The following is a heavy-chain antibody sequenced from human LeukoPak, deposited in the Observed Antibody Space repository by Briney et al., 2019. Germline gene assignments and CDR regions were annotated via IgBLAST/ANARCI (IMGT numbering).Heavy chain of an antibody. Sequence: PGGSLRLSCAASGFTFSSYAMSWVRQAPGKGLEWVSAISGSDSTYYSDSVKGRVTISRDNSKNTLYLQMNSLRAEDTAIYYCAKGVRFLDWWILDYWGQGSLVTVSS. J-gene: IGHJ4*02. V-gene: IGHV3-23*01. CDR1: GFTFSSYA. CDR3: AKGVRFLDWWILDY. CDR2: ISGSDST. D-gene: IGHD3-9*01.